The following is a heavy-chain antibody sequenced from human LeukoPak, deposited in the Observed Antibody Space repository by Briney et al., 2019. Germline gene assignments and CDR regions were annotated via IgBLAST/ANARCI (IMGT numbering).Heavy chain of an antibody. D-gene: IGHD3-22*01. Sequence: SETLSLTCAVYGGSFSGYYWGWIRQPPGKGLEWIGEINHSGSTNYNPSLKSRVTISVDTSKNQFSLKLSSVTAADTAVYYCARFTYYYDSSGYPRGSDYWGQGTLVTVSS. CDR1: GGSFSGYY. V-gene: IGHV4-34*01. CDR2: INHSGST. CDR3: ARFTYYYDSSGYPRGSDY. J-gene: IGHJ4*02.